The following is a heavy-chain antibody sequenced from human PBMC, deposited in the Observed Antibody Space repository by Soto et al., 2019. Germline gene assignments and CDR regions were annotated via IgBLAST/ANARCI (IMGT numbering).Heavy chain of an antibody. CDR3: ARGLPYCSSLSCYVYYQDYCSTDV. D-gene: IGHD2-2*01. CDR1: GFTFDDYA. Sequence: SLRLSCAASGFTFDDYAMHWVRQAPGKGLEWVSGISWNSGSIGYADSVKGRFTISRDNAKNSLYLHMISLRAEDTDFYYWARGLPYCSSLSCYVYYQDYCSTDVWGKGTTVSVS. J-gene: IGHJ6*03. V-gene: IGHV3-9*01. CDR2: ISWNSGSI.